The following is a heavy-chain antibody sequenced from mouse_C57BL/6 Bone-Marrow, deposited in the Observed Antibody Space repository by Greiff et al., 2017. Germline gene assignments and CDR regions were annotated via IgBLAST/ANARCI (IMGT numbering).Heavy chain of an antibody. J-gene: IGHJ4*01. D-gene: IGHD1-1*01. CDR1: GYTFTSYG. CDR2: IYPRSGNT. V-gene: IGHV1-81*01. CDR3: ASNLLLRTYYCYMDY. Sequence: QVQLQQSGAELARPGASVTLSCKASGYTFTSYGISWVKQRTGQGLEWIGEIYPRSGNTYYNEKFKGKATLTADKSSSTAYMELRSLTSEDSAVYVCASNLLLRTYYCYMDYWGKGTSVTVSS.